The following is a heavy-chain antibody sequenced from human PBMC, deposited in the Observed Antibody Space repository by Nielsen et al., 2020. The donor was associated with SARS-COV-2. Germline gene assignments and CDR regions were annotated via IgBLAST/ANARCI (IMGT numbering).Heavy chain of an antibody. J-gene: IGHJ6*02. V-gene: IGHV3-23*01. Sequence: GESLKISCAASGFTFSSYAMSWVRQAPGKGLEWVSAISGSGGSTYYADSVKGRFTISRDNSKNTLYLQINSLRAEDTAVYYCAKDRGGRSGMATISGMDVWGQGTTVTVSS. CDR2: ISGSGGST. CDR3: AKDRGGRSGMATISGMDV. D-gene: IGHD5-24*01. CDR1: GFTFSSYA.